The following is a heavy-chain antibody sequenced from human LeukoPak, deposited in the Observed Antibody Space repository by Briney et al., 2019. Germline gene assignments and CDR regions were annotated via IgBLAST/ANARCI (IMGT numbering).Heavy chain of an antibody. CDR2: INHSGST. J-gene: IGHJ4*02. V-gene: IGHV4-34*01. D-gene: IGHD2-2*01. CDR3: ARGRGLGYCSSTSCYLFDY. Sequence: SETLPLTCAVYGGSFSGYYWSWIRQPPGKGLEWIGEINHSGSTSYNPSLKSRVTISVDTSKNQFSLKLSSVTAADTAVYYCARGRGLGYCSSTSCYLFDYWGQGTLVTVSS. CDR1: GGSFSGYY.